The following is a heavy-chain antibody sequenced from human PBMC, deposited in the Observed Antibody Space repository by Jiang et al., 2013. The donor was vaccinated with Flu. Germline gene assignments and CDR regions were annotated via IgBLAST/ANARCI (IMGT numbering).Heavy chain of an antibody. D-gene: IGHD3-10*01. V-gene: IGHV4-30-4*01. CDR3: ARGLGYEWFGELSYPLFDS. CDR1: GGSISSGDYY. Sequence: GSGLVKPSQTLSLTCTVSGGSISSGDYYWSWIRQPPGKGLEWIGYIYYSGNTYYNPSLKSRVSISVDTSKNDFSLKLSSVTAADTAVYHCARGLGYEWFGELSYPLFDSWGQGLPWSPSP. J-gene: IGHJ4*02. CDR2: IYYSGNT.